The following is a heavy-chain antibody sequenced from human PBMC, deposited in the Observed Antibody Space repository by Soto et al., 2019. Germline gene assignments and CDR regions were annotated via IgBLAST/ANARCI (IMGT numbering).Heavy chain of an antibody. CDR1: GVTVSSDAYY. Sequence: QVQLQQSGPGQVKPSQTLSLTCSVSGVTVSSDAYYWSWIRQRPRKGLEWIANIYHRGNTYYSPSIKSRVDISLDTSKNEFFLRLSSVTAADTAVYYCARYRFSGSRWSKFDYWGQGTLVTVSS. CDR2: IYHRGNT. V-gene: IGHV4-31*03. D-gene: IGHD6-13*01. J-gene: IGHJ4*02. CDR3: ARYRFSGSRWSKFDY.